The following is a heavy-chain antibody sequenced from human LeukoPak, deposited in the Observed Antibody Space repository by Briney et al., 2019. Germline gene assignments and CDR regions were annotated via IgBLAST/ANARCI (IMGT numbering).Heavy chain of an antibody. CDR1: GFTFSDYD. Sequence: GGSLRLSCAASGFTFSDYDMHWVRQATGKGLEWVSAIGTAGDTYYTGSVKGRFTISRENAKNSLYLQMSSLRAGDTAVYYCARVAKERAGGVYYFDYWGQGTLVTVSS. CDR2: IGTAGDT. CDR3: ARVAKERAGGVYYFDY. J-gene: IGHJ4*02. D-gene: IGHD1-1*01. V-gene: IGHV3-13*01.